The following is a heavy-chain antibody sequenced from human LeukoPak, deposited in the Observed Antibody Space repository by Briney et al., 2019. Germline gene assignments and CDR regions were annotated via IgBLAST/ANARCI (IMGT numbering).Heavy chain of an antibody. V-gene: IGHV3-23*01. Sequence: GGSLRLSCAASVFTFSSNAMSRVRQAPGKGLEWVSAISGSGGSTYYADSVKGRFTISRDNSKNTLYLQMNSLRAEDTAVYYCAKELLSITIFGVFNYWGQGTLVTVSS. CDR2: ISGSGGST. J-gene: IGHJ4*02. CDR1: VFTFSSNA. CDR3: AKELLSITIFGVFNY. D-gene: IGHD3-3*01.